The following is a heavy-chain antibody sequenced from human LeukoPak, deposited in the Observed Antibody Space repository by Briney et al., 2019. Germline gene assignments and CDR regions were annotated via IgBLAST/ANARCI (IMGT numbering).Heavy chain of an antibody. CDR2: IKSDGITI. Sequence: GGSLRLSCAASGFTFSNYMMHWVRQAPGKGLVWVSRIKSDGITITYADSVKGRFTISRDNAKNSLYLQMNSLRAEDTAVYYCARGVVYPAWSGPHWSDYWGQGALVTVSS. J-gene: IGHJ4*02. CDR1: GFTFSNYM. D-gene: IGHD3-3*01. V-gene: IGHV3-74*01. CDR3: ARGVVYPAWSGPHWSDY.